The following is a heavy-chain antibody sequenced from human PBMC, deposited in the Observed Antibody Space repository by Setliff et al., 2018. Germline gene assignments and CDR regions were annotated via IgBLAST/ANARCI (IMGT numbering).Heavy chain of an antibody. Sequence: GASVKVSCKASGGTFSSYAISWVRQAPGQGLEWMGGIIPIFGTANYAQKFQGSVTITTDESKSTAYMEMSSLRFEDTAVYYCARPDVGGSWTSDAFDIWGQGTMVTVSS. CDR2: IIPIFGTA. CDR1: GGTFSSYA. CDR3: ARPDVGGSWTSDAFDI. J-gene: IGHJ3*02. V-gene: IGHV1-69*05.